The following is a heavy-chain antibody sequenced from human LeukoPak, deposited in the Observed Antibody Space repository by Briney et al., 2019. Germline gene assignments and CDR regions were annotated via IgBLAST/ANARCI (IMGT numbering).Heavy chain of an antibody. CDR1: GYSISSGYY. D-gene: IGHD3-3*01. V-gene: IGHV4-38-2*01. CDR2: IYHSGST. Sequence: SETLSLTCAVSGYSISSGYYWGWIRQPPGKGLEWIGSIYHSGSTYYNPSLKSRVTISVDTSKNQFSLKLSSVTAADMAVYYCARAGSVTIFPFDYWGQGTLVTVSS. J-gene: IGHJ4*02. CDR3: ARAGSVTIFPFDY.